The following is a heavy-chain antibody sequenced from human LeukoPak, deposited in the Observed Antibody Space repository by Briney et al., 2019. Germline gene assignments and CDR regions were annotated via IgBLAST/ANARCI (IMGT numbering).Heavy chain of an antibody. J-gene: IGHJ4*02. CDR1: GGSISSYY. D-gene: IGHD3-10*01. Sequence: SETLSLTCTVSGGSISSYYWSWIRQPPGKGLEWIGYIYYSGSTNYNPSLKSRVTISVDTSKNQFSLKLSSVTAADTAVYYCARVYYGSGSSRLPYFDYWGQGTLVTVSS. CDR2: IYYSGST. CDR3: ARVYYGSGSSRLPYFDY. V-gene: IGHV4-59*12.